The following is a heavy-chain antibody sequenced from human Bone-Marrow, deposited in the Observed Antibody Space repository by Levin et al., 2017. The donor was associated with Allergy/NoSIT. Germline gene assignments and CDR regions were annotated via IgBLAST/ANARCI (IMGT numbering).Heavy chain of an antibody. V-gene: IGHV3-9*01. D-gene: IGHD2/OR15-2a*01. Sequence: QPSETLSLTCAGSGFTFDDYAMHWVRQPPGKGLEWISSITSSSGDVAYADSVKGRFTISRDNAKNSLYLQMNSLRAEDTALYYCVKDESEYYFRYFDVWGRGTVVTVSS. CDR1: GFTFDDYA. CDR2: ITSSSGDV. CDR3: VKDESEYYFRYFDV. J-gene: IGHJ2*01.